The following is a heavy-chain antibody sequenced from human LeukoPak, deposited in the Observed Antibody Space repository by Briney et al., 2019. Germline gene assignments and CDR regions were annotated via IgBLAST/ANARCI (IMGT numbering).Heavy chain of an antibody. Sequence: GGSLRLSCAASGFTFSSYSMNWVRQAPGKGLEWVSSISSSSSYIYYADSVKGRFTISRDNAKNSLYLQTNSLRAEDTAVYYCAREEQWSPDFFDYWGQGTLVTVSS. CDR3: AREEQWSPDFFDY. CDR1: GFTFSSYS. J-gene: IGHJ4*02. D-gene: IGHD6-19*01. CDR2: ISSSSSYI. V-gene: IGHV3-21*01.